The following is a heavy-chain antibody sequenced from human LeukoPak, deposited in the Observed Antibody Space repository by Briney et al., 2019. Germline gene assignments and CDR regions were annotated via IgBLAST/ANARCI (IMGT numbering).Heavy chain of an antibody. D-gene: IGHD1-1*01. CDR3: QGTKGPPFDI. J-gene: IGHJ3*02. Sequence: GGSLRLSCAASGFTFSDYNMNWVRQAPGKGLEWVSSIGSSSSYIYYADSVKGRFTASRDNAKNSLYLQMNSLRAEDTAVYYCQGTKGPPFDIWGQGAMVTVSS. V-gene: IGHV3-21*01. CDR2: IGSSSSYI. CDR1: GFTFSDYN.